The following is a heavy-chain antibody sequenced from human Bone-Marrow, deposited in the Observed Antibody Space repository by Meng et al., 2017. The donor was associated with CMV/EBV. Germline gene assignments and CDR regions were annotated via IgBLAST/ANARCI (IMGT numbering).Heavy chain of an antibody. CDR1: GFTFSSYS. CDR3: ARGKHSINWFEP. CDR2: ISSSISYI. J-gene: IGHJ5*02. Sequence: GESLKISCAASGFTFSSYSMNWVRQAPGKGLEWVSSISSSISYIYYADSVKGRFTISRDKAKNSLYLQMNSLRAKDTAVYYCARGKHSINWFEPWGQGNLVTVSS. D-gene: IGHD2-21*01. V-gene: IGHV3-21*01.